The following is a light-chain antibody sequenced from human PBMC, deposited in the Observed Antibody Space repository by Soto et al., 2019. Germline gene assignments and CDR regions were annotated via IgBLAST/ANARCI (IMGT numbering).Light chain of an antibody. CDR2: AAS. J-gene: IGKJ3*01. Sequence: DIQMTQSPSSLSASVGDRVTITCRASQSISSYLNWYQQKPGKAPKLLIYAASSLQSGVPSRFSASGSGTDFTLTISSLQPEDFATYYCQQSCSTPLTFGPGTKVDIK. V-gene: IGKV1-39*01. CDR3: QQSCSTPLT. CDR1: QSISSY.